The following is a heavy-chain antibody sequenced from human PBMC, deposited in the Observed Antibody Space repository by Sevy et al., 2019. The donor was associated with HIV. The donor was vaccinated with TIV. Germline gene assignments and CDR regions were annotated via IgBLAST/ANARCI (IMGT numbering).Heavy chain of an antibody. CDR2: ISASGGTT. V-gene: IGHV3-23*01. D-gene: IGHD6-13*01. J-gene: IGHJ4*02. Sequence: GGSLRLSCAASGFTFSNYAMSWVRQAPGKGLEWVSAISASGGTTFFPDSVKGRFTISRDNSKNTMYLQMNSLRVEDTAVYYCAKSPSSPGSSSTWATFDYWGQGTLVTVSS. CDR3: AKSPSSPGSSSTWATFDY. CDR1: GFTFSNYA.